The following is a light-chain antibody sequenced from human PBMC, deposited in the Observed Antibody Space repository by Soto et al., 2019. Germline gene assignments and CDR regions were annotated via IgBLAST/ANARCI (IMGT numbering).Light chain of an antibody. CDR2: EVR. J-gene: IGLJ7*01. V-gene: IGLV2-14*01. Sequence: QSALTQPASVSGSPGQSITISCSGTSSDIGGYYFVSWYQHHPDKAPKLIIYEVRNRPSGVSNRFSGSKSGNTASLTISGLQAEDEADYYCSSYTNSGTLVLFGGGTQLTVL. CDR1: SSDIGGYYF. CDR3: SSYTNSGTLVL.